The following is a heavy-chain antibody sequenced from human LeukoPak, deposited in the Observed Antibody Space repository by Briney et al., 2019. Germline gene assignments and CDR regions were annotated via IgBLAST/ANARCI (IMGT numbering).Heavy chain of an antibody. CDR1: GFTFSSYS. V-gene: IGHV3-21*01. CDR2: ITSSSSYI. J-gene: IGHJ2*01. Sequence: GGSLRLSCAASGFTFSSYSMNWVRQAQGKGLEWVSSITSSSSYIYYADSMKGRFTISRDNAKNSLYLQMNSLRAEDTAVYYCARVSPDYYDNSGYSYRWYLDLWGRGTLVTVSS. D-gene: IGHD3-22*01. CDR3: ARVSPDYYDNSGYSYRWYLDL.